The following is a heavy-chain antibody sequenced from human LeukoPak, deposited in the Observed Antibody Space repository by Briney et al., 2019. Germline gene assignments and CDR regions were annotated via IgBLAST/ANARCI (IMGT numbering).Heavy chain of an antibody. CDR3: AKSRLGTDTSTVHSFAY. V-gene: IGHV4-39*07. CDR1: GGSISSSDYY. J-gene: IGHJ4*02. CDR2: IYYSGTT. Sequence: KTSETLSLTCTVSGGSISSSDYYWGWIRQPPGKGLEWIATIYYSGTTYYNPSLKSRVTISVDTSQNQFSLKLTSVTAADTAVYYCAKSRLGTDTSTVHSFAYWGQGILVTVSS. D-gene: IGHD4-11*01.